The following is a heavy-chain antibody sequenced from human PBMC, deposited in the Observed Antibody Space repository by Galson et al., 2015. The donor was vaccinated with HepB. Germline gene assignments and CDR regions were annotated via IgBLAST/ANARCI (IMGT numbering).Heavy chain of an antibody. CDR1: GDSVSSNTAA. J-gene: IGHJ6*02. CDR2: TYYRAKWYQ. CDR3: ARVRTRRPPHYYYGLDV. Sequence: CAISGDSVSSNTAAWNWIRQSPSRGLGWLGRTYYRAKWYQDYAVSVKSRMTINSDTSKNQFSLRLNSVTPEDTAVYYCARVRTRRPPHYYYGLDVWGQGTTVTVAS. V-gene: IGHV6-1*01.